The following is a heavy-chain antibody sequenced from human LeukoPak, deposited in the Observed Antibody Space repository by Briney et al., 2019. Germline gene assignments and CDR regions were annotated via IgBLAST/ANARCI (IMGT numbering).Heavy chain of an antibody. CDR2: INHSGST. D-gene: IGHD3-3*01. CDR3: ARGKGAAHYDFWSGYPKGGYMDV. V-gene: IGHV4-34*01. CDR1: GGSFSGYY. Sequence: SETLSLTCAVYGGSFSGYYWSWIRQPPGKGLEWIGEINHSGSTNYNPSLKSRVTISVDTSKNQFSLKLSSVTAADTAVYYCARGKGAAHYDFWSGYPKGGYMDVWGKGTTVTVSS. J-gene: IGHJ6*03.